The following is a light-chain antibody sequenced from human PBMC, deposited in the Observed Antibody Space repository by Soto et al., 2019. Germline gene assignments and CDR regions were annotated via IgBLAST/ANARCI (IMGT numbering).Light chain of an antibody. CDR2: LNSDGSY. J-gene: IGLJ3*02. CDR1: SGHSSYA. Sequence: QLVLTQSPSAPASLGASVKFTCSLSSGHSSYAIAWHQQQPEKGPRYLMKLNSDGSYSKGDGIPDRFSGSSSGAERYLTISSLQSEDEADYYCQTWGTGIWVFGGGTKLTVL. V-gene: IGLV4-69*01. CDR3: QTWGTGIWV.